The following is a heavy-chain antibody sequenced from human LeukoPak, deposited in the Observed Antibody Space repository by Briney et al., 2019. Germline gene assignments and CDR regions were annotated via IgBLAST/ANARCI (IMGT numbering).Heavy chain of an antibody. CDR2: IYNDGTT. V-gene: IGHV3-53*01. CDR1: GFTVITSF. J-gene: IGHJ4*02. Sequence: GGSLRLSCSASGFTVITSFMSWVRQTPGKGLEWVSVIYNDGTTYYADSVKGRFTISRDNPKNTLYLQMNALRAEDTAVYYCTKTGGPWDWGQGTLVTVSS. CDR3: TKTGGPWD. D-gene: IGHD7-27*01.